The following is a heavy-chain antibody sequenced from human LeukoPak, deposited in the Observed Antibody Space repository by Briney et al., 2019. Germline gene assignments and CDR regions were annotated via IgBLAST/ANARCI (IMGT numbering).Heavy chain of an antibody. V-gene: IGHV3-30-3*01. Sequence: GGSLRLSCAASGFTFSSYAMHWVRQAPGKGLEWVAVISYDGSNKYYADPVKGRFTISRDNSKNTLYLQMNSLRAEDTAVYYCARELNGYDYWGQGTLVTVPS. CDR1: GFTFSSYA. CDR2: ISYDGSNK. J-gene: IGHJ4*02. D-gene: IGHD6-13*01. CDR3: ARELNGYDY.